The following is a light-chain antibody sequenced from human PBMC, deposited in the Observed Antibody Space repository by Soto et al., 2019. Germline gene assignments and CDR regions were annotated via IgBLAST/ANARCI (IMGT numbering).Light chain of an antibody. Sequence: EIVLTQSPDTLSLSPGDTASLSCRASQYVTNNYLSWYQQKPGKAPRLLMFASNRATGVPGRFSGSGSGTDFTLTISGLEPEDFAVYYCQQSGSLPWTFVQGTKLEI. CDR3: QQSGSLPWT. CDR2: AS. J-gene: IGKJ1*01. CDR1: QYVTNNY. V-gene: IGKV3-20*01.